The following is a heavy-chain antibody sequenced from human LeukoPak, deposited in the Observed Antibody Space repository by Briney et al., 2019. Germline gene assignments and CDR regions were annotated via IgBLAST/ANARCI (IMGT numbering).Heavy chain of an antibody. CDR1: GFTFNGYA. D-gene: IGHD6-19*01. CDR3: VKERSSGWYDFDS. CDR2: ISNSGDNT. Sequence: GSLRLSCSASGFTFNGYAMHWVRQAPGKGLEYVSGISNSGDNTYSADSVKGRFTISRDNSKNTLYPQMSSLRREDTALYYCVKERSSGWYDFDSWGRGTLVTVSS. J-gene: IGHJ4*02. V-gene: IGHV3-64D*06.